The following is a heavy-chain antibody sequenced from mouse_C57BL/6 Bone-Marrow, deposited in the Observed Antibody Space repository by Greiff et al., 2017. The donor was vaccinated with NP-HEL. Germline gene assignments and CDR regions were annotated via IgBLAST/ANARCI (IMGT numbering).Heavy chain of an antibody. V-gene: IGHV1-80*01. J-gene: IGHJ4*01. CDR3: ARRRPYYAMGY. CDR2: IYPGDGDT. CDR1: GYAFSSYW. Sequence: VQLQQSGAELVKPGASVKISCKASGYAFSSYWMNWVKQRPGKGLEWIGQIYPGDGDTNYNGKFKGKATLTADKSSSTAYMQLSSLTSEDSAVYFCARRRPYYAMGYWGQGTSFTVSS.